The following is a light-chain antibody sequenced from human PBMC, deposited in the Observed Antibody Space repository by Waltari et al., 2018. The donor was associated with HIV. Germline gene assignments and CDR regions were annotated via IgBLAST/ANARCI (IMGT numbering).Light chain of an antibody. CDR3: CSYAGSSTYV. CDR2: DVS. J-gene: IGLJ1*01. CDR1: NQYVGGYYF. V-gene: IGLV2-23*02. Sequence: PTQPSPLSGASWPSVTIPCTGTNQYVGGYYFFSWYQQHPGKAPKLMIYDVSKRPSGVSNRFSGSKSGNTASLTISGLQAEDEADYCCCSYAGSSTYVFGTGTKVTVL.